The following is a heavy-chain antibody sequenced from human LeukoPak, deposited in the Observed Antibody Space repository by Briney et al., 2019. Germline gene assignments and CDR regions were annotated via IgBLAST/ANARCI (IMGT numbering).Heavy chain of an antibody. CDR2: ISSSSSYI. Sequence: PGGSLRLSCAASGFTFRSYSMTWVRQAPGKGLEWVSSISSSSSYIYYADSLKGRFTISRDNAKNSLYLQMNSLRAEDTAVYYCARDYYDSSGYYYFDYWGQGTLVTVSS. CDR1: GFTFRSYS. V-gene: IGHV3-21*01. J-gene: IGHJ4*02. CDR3: ARDYYDSSGYYYFDY. D-gene: IGHD3-22*01.